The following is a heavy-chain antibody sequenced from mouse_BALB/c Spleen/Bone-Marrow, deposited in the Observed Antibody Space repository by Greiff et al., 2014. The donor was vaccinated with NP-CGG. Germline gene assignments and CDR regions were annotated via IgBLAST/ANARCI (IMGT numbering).Heavy chain of an antibody. J-gene: IGHJ2*01. CDR1: GYTFTGYW. Sequence: VQLQQSGAELARPGASVKLSCKASGYTFTGYWMQWVKQRPGQGLEWIGIIYPGDGDTRYTQKFKGKATLTADKSSSTAYMQLRNLAPEDSAVYYCARVFYDSTSVYWGQGTTLTVSS. CDR3: ARVFYDSTSVY. V-gene: IGHV1-87*01. CDR2: IYPGDGDT. D-gene: IGHD1-1*01.